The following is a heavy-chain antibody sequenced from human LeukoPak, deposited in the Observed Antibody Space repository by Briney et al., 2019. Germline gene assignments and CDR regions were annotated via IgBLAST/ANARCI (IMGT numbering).Heavy chain of an antibody. CDR1: GYSFTSYG. J-gene: IGHJ4*02. D-gene: IGHD6-19*01. CDR2: ISAYNGNT. CDR3: ATVAVAGDLDY. Sequence: GASVKVSCKASGYSFTSYGISWVRQAPGQGLGWMGCISAYNGNTNYAQKLQGRVTMTTDTSTSTAYMDLRSLRSDDTAVYYCATVAVAGDLDYWGQGTLVTVSS. V-gene: IGHV1-18*01.